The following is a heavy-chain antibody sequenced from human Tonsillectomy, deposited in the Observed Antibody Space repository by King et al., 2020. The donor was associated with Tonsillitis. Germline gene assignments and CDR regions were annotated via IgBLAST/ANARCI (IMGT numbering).Heavy chain of an antibody. J-gene: IGHJ4*02. CDR1: GGSFSGYY. CDR2: INHSGST. Sequence: VQLQQWGAGLLKPSETLSLTCAVYGGSFSGYYWSWIRQPPGKGLEWIGEINHSGSTNYNPSLKSRVTISVDTSKNQFSLKLSSVTAADTAVYYCARGGAWKQLWLRVKSDFDYWGQGTLVTVSS. CDR3: ARGGAWKQLWLRVKSDFDY. D-gene: IGHD5-18*01. V-gene: IGHV4-34*01.